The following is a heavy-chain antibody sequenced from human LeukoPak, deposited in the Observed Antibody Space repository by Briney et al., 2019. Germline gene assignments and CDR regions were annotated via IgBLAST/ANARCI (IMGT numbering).Heavy chain of an antibody. CDR3: ARDFGSGVDI. D-gene: IGHD2-15*01. Sequence: SESLSLTCTVSGRSISSYYCSWIRQPPGKGLEWIGYIYYSGSTNYNPSLKSRVTISVDTSKNQFSLKVSSVTAAGTTVYYCARDFGSGVDIWGQGTMVTVSS. J-gene: IGHJ3*02. CDR1: GRSISSYY. V-gene: IGHV4-59*01. CDR2: IYYSGST.